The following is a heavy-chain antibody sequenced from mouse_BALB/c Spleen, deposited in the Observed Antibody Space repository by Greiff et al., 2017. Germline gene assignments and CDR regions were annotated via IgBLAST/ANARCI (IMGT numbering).Heavy chain of an antibody. CDR3: TKGYDRDY. CDR1: GYTFTSYY. Sequence: DQLQQSGAELVKPGASVKLSCKASGYTFTSYYMYWVKQRPGQGLEWIGEINPSNGGTNFNEKFKSKATLTVDKSSSTAYMQLSSLTSEDSAVYYCTKGYDRDYWGQGTTLTVSS. V-gene: IGHV1S81*02. D-gene: IGHD2-2*01. J-gene: IGHJ2*01. CDR2: INPSNGGT.